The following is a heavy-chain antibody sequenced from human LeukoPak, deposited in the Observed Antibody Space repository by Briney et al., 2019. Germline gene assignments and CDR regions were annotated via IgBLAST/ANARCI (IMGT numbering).Heavy chain of an antibody. D-gene: IGHD4-17*01. Sequence: ASVKVSCKASGYTFTSYYMHWVRQAPGQGLEWMGIINPSGGSTSYAQKFQGRVTMTRDTSTSTVYMELSSLSSEDTAVYYCAGGGTVTTIDYWGQGTLVTVSS. CDR2: INPSGGST. CDR1: GYTFTSYY. J-gene: IGHJ4*02. V-gene: IGHV1-46*01. CDR3: AGGGTVTTIDY.